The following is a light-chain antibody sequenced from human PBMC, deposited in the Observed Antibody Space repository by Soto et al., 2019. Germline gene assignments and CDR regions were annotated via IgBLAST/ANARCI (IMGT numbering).Light chain of an antibody. CDR3: QQRSNGPLT. CDR2: DAS. V-gene: IGKV3-11*01. Sequence: EIVLTQSPATLSLSPGERATLSCRASQSVSSYLAWYQQKPGQAPRLLIYDASNRATAIPARFIGSGSGTDFTLTISSREPEDFAVYYCQQRSNGPLTFGPGTKVAIK. CDR1: QSVSSY. J-gene: IGKJ3*01.